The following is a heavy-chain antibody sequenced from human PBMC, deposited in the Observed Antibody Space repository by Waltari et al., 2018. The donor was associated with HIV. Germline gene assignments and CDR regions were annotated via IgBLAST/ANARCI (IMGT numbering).Heavy chain of an antibody. CDR3: ARDPGFLEWSNAFDI. CDR1: GYTFTGYY. Sequence: QVQLVQSGAQVKKPGASVKVSCKASGYTFTGYYMHWVRQAPGQGLEWMGGINPNSGGTNYAQKFQGRVTMTRDTSISTAYMELSRLRSDDTAVYYCARDPGFLEWSNAFDIWGQGTMVTVSS. J-gene: IGHJ3*02. D-gene: IGHD3-3*01. V-gene: IGHV1-2*02. CDR2: INPNSGGT.